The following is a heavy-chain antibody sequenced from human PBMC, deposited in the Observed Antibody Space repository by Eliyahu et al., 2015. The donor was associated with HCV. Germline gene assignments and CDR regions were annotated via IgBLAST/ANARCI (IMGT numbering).Heavy chain of an antibody. J-gene: IGHJ4*02. CDR2: VTNRPNRFAT. D-gene: IGHD3-3*01. CDR1: GFTFSAHF. CDR3: AFGESYSLIEH. V-gene: IGHV3-72*01. Sequence: EVKLVQSGGGVVQPGGSLRLSCEASGFTFSAHFLDWVRQAPGKGPEWVGRVTNRPNRFATHYAASVTGRFTISRDDSKNSLFLDMNGLKTEDTAIYYCAFGESYSLIEHWGQGTLVTVSS.